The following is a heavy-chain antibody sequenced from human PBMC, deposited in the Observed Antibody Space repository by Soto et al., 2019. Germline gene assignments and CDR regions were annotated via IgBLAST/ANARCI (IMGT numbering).Heavy chain of an antibody. CDR3: ASRGGHDALDL. J-gene: IGHJ3*01. D-gene: IGHD5-12*01. CDR2: ILPVFGTT. V-gene: IGHV1-69*01. CDR1: GGTFISYT. Sequence: QVQLVQSGTEVKKPGSSVKVSCKASGGTFISYTFNWVRQAPGQGLEWMGEILPVFGTTNYAPKFQGRVAVTADAATATGYMELYSLRSEDTALYYCASRGGHDALDLWGLGTMITVSS.